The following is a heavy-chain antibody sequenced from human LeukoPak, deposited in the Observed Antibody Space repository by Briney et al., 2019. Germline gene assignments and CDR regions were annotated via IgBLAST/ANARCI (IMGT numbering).Heavy chain of an antibody. V-gene: IGHV4-39*07. CDR1: GGSISSSSYY. CDR3: ARDRVGATEGYYMDV. Sequence: SETLSLTCTVSGGSISSSSYYWGWIRQPPGKGLEWIGSIYYSGSTYYNPSLKSRVTISVDTSKNQFSLKLSSVTAADTAVYYCARDRVGATEGYYMDVWGKGTTVTVSS. CDR2: IYYSGST. J-gene: IGHJ6*03. D-gene: IGHD1-26*01.